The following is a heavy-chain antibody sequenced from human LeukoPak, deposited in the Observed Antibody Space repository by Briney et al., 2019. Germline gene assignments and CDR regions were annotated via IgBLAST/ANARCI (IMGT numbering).Heavy chain of an antibody. Sequence: ETLSLTCAVYGGSFSGYYWSWIRQPPGKGLEWIGEINHSGSTNYNPSLKSRVTISVDTSKNQFSLKLSSVTAADTAVYYCAGPHSSSWYRAHYFDYWGQGTLVTVSS. V-gene: IGHV4-34*01. D-gene: IGHD6-13*01. CDR3: AGPHSSSWYRAHYFDY. CDR1: GGSFSGYY. J-gene: IGHJ4*02. CDR2: INHSGST.